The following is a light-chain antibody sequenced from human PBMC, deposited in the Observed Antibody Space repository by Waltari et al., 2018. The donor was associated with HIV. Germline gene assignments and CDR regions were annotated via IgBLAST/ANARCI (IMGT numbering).Light chain of an antibody. Sequence: SSEVTQDPAVSVALGQTVKITCQGENLRTYYASWYQQKPGQAPVLVSHGKNKRPAEIPDRFSSSASRNTASLTITGAQAEDEADYYCKTRDRSGNLYVFGTGTTVTVL. CDR3: KTRDRSGNLYV. CDR2: GKN. V-gene: IGLV3-19*01. J-gene: IGLJ1*01. CDR1: NLRTYY.